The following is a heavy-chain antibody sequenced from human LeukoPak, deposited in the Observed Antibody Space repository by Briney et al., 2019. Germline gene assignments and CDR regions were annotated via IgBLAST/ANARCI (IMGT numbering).Heavy chain of an antibody. CDR3: ARGGMGIQLWSFDY. CDR2: INPSGGST. CDR1: GDTFTSYY. D-gene: IGHD5-18*01. Sequence: ASVRVSCKASGDTFTSYYMRWVRHAPGQGLEWMGIINPSGGSTSYAQKFQGRVTMTRDTSTSTVYMELSSLRSEDTAVYYCARGGMGIQLWSFDYWGQGTLVTVSS. J-gene: IGHJ4*02. V-gene: IGHV1-46*01.